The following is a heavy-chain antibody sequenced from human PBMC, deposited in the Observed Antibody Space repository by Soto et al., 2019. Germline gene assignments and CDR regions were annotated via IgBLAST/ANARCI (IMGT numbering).Heavy chain of an antibody. CDR2: IGTDGNT. CDR3: VRKYPGTRPFDY. J-gene: IGHJ4*01. CDR1: GFTFNSYA. V-gene: IGHV3-23*01. Sequence: VGSLRLSCAASGFTFNSYAMNWVRQAPGKGLAWVSAIGTDGNTYYANSVKGRFTISRDNSRTTLYLQMNSLRVEDTALYYCVRKYPGTRPFDYWGQGTLVTVSS. D-gene: IGHD2-2*01.